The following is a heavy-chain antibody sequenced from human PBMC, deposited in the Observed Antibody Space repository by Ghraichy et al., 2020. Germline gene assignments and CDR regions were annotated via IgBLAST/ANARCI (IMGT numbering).Heavy chain of an antibody. CDR2: IYYSGST. CDR3: ARDKYSQGSYDDSRGFDY. D-gene: IGHD3-22*01. CDR1: GGSISSSGYY. V-gene: IGHV4-31*03. Sequence: SETLSLTCTVSGGSISSSGYYWNWIRQHPGKGLEWIGYIYYSGSTYYNPSLKSRITISVDTSKNQFSLKMNSVTAADTAVYYCARDKYSQGSYDDSRGFDYWGQGTLVTVSA. J-gene: IGHJ4*02.